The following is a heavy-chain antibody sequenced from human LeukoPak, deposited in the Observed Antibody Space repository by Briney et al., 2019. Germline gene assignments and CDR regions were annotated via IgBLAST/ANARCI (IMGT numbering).Heavy chain of an antibody. J-gene: IGHJ1*01. Sequence: GGSLRLSCAASGFTFSSYGMHWVRQAPGKGLEWVAVISYDGSNKYYADSVKGRFTISRDNSKNTLYLQMNSLRAEDTAVYYCAREQPGIAVAGTEYFQHWGQGTLVTVSS. CDR3: AREQPGIAVAGTEYFQH. V-gene: IGHV3-30*03. CDR1: GFTFSSYG. CDR2: ISYDGSNK. D-gene: IGHD6-19*01.